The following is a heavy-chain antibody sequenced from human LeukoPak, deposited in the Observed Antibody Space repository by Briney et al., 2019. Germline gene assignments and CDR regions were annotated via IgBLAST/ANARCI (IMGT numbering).Heavy chain of an antibody. CDR2: IIPIFGTA. V-gene: IGHV1-69*13. J-gene: IGHJ4*02. CDR1: GGTFSSYA. Sequence: ASVKVSCKASGGTFSSYAISWVRQAPGQGLEWMGGIIPIFGTANYAQKFQGRVTITADESTSTAYMELSSLRSEDTAVYYCARDAALAVAGFFDYWGQGTLVTVSS. CDR3: ARDAALAVAGFFDY. D-gene: IGHD6-19*01.